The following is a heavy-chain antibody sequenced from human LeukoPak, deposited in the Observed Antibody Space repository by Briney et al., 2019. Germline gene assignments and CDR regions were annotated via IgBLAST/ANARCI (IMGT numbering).Heavy chain of an antibody. J-gene: IGHJ4*02. V-gene: IGHV3-53*01. CDR2: IYSGGST. CDR1: GFTVSSNY. D-gene: IGHD3-22*01. Sequence: GGSLRLSCAASGFTVSSNYMSWVRQAPGKGLEWVSVIYSGGSTYYADSVKGRFTISRDNSKNTLYLQMNSLRAEDTAVYYCAREGEDYYDSSGYYFDYWGQGTLATVSS. CDR3: AREGEDYYDSSGYYFDY.